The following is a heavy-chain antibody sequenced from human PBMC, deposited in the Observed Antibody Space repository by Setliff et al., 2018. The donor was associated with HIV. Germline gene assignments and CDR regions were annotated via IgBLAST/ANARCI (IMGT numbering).Heavy chain of an antibody. CDR1: GVSFSGYS. J-gene: IGHJ4*02. CDR2: IFHNGTI. Sequence: SETLFLTCAVYGVSFSGYSWSWIRQPPGKGLEWIGEIFHNGTINCNPSLKSRVALSIDTFKSQISLNMTSLTTADTAIYYCGRGPHIVGAPWAVIDYWAQGKPVTVSS. V-gene: IGHV4-34*01. CDR3: GRGPHIVGAPWAVIDY. D-gene: IGHD1-26*01.